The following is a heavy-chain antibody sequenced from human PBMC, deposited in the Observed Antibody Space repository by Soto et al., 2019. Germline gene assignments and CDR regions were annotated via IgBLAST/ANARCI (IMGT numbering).Heavy chain of an antibody. CDR3: AKDQDISYYDSSGYYFTGDAFDI. CDR1: GFTFSNYA. CDR2: ISGSGATT. D-gene: IGHD3-22*01. J-gene: IGHJ3*02. Sequence: GGSLRLSCEASGFTFSNYAMSWGRQAPGKGLEWVSVISGSGATTYYADSVKGRFTISRDNSKNTLYVQMSSLRAEDTAMYYCAKDQDISYYDSSGYYFTGDAFDIWGQGTMVTVS. V-gene: IGHV3-23*01.